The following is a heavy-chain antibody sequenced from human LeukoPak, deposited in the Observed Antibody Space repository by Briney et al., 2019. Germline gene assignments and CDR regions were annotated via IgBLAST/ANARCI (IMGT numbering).Heavy chain of an antibody. CDR3: ARRYRGFFDY. J-gene: IGHJ4*02. D-gene: IGHD3-16*02. Sequence: PSETLSLTCAVSGSSLSSYFWSWIRLSPGKGLEWIGYIYSSGSTNYNPSLRSRVTISVDTSKRQFSLKVNSVTAADTAVYYCARRYRGFFDYWGQGILVTVSS. CDR2: IYSSGST. V-gene: IGHV4-59*01. CDR1: GSSLSSYF.